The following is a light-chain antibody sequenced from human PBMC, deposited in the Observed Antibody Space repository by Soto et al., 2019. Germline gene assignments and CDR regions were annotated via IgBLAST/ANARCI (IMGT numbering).Light chain of an antibody. V-gene: IGKV3-11*01. CDR3: QQCNNWPLT. Sequence: EIVLTQSPATLSLSPGERATLSCRAGQSVSTCLAWYQQKPGQAPRLLIYDASNRATGIPARFSGSGSGTDFTLTVSNLESEDFAVYYCQQCNNWPLTFGGGTKVDIK. CDR2: DAS. CDR1: QSVSTC. J-gene: IGKJ4*01.